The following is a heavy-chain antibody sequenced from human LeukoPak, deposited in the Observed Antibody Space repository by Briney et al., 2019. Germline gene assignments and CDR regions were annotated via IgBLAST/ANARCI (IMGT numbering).Heavy chain of an antibody. D-gene: IGHD3-22*01. CDR2: ISSSSSYI. CDR3: ARADTMIVVAAAFDI. J-gene: IGHJ3*02. Sequence: PGGSLRLSCAASGFTFSSYSMNWVRQAPGKGLEWVSSISSSSSYIYYADSVKGRFTISRDNAKNSLYLQMNSLRAEDTAMYYCARADTMIVVAAAFDIWGQGTMVTVSS. V-gene: IGHV3-21*01. CDR1: GFTFSSYS.